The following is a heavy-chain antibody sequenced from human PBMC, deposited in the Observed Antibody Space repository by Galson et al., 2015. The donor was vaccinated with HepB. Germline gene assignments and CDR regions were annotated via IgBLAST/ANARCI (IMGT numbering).Heavy chain of an antibody. CDR3: ARAGDGAARKSDAFDI. Sequence: SLRLSCAVSGFTFSSYSMNWVRQAPGKGLEWVSSISSSSSYIYYADSVKGRFTISRDNAKNSLYLQTNSLRAEDTAVYYCARAGDGAARKSDAFDIWGQGTMVTVSS. J-gene: IGHJ3*02. CDR1: GFTFSSYS. D-gene: IGHD6-6*01. V-gene: IGHV3-21*01. CDR2: ISSSSSYI.